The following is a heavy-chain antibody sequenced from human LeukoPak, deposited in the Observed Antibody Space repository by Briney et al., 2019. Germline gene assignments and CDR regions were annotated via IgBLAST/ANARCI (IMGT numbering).Heavy chain of an antibody. Sequence: GGSLRLSCAASGFTFVNYGFHWVRQAPVKALEWVAFISYNGNQKYGDSVKGRFTISRDNSKNTLYLQVNGLRPEDTAVYYCARDPLDISRWTNAFDIWGQGTMVSVSS. CDR2: ISYNGNQ. V-gene: IGHV3-30-3*01. D-gene: IGHD2-2*03. J-gene: IGHJ3*02. CDR1: GFTFVNYG. CDR3: ARDPLDISRWTNAFDI.